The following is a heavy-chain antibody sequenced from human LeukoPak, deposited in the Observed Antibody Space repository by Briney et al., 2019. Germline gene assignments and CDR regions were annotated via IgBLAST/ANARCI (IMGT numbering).Heavy chain of an antibody. CDR2: IWCDGRTK. Sequence: GVLRLSCEVSGFIFSNYGMHWVRQAPGKGLEWLALIWCDGRTKFHADSVKGRFTISGDNSANTLYLQMSSLRVEDTAVYYCAREWGRIAVAGGPGYWGQGARVTVSS. CDR1: GFIFSNYG. CDR3: AREWGRIAVAGGPGY. J-gene: IGHJ4*02. V-gene: IGHV3-33*01. D-gene: IGHD6-19*01.